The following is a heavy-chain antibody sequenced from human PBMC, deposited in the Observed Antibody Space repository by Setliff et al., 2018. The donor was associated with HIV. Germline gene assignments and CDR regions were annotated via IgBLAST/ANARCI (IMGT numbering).Heavy chain of an antibody. J-gene: IGHJ4*02. Sequence: GGSLRLSCAASGFTFSSYSMTWIRQAPGKGLEWVSYISSSGSSIYYADSVRGRFTISRDNSKDTMFLQMNSVRAEDTAVYYCAKDGEYYDSSGFSYWGQGTLVTVSS. CDR3: AKDGEYYDSSGFSY. D-gene: IGHD3-22*01. CDR2: ISSSGSSI. CDR1: GFTFSSYS. V-gene: IGHV3-48*01.